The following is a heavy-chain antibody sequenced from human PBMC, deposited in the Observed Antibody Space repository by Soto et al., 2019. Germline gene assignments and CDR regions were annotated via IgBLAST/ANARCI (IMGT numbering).Heavy chain of an antibody. D-gene: IGHD3-22*01. CDR2: INAGNGNT. Sequence: ASVKVSCKASGYTFTSYAMHWVRQAPGQRLEWMGWINAGNGNTKYSQKFQGRVTITRDTSTSTAYMELRSLRSDDTAMYYCARDQTYYYDSSGYTGGYWGQGTLVTVSS. CDR1: GYTFTSYA. J-gene: IGHJ4*02. V-gene: IGHV1-3*01. CDR3: ARDQTYYYDSSGYTGGY.